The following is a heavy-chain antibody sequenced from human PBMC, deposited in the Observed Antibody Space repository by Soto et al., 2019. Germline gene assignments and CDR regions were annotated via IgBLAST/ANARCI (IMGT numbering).Heavy chain of an antibody. CDR3: ASNPPPMVRGVITSLIGGPSGHWLDP. V-gene: IGHV4-34*01. CDR1: GGSFSGYY. J-gene: IGHJ5*02. CDR2: INHSGST. Sequence: SETLSLTCAVYGGSFSGYYWSWIRQPPGKGLEWIGEINHSGSTNYNPSLKSRVTISVDTSKNQFSLKLSSVTAADTAVYYCASNPPPMVRGVITSLIGGPSGHWLDPWGQGTLVTVSS. D-gene: IGHD3-10*01.